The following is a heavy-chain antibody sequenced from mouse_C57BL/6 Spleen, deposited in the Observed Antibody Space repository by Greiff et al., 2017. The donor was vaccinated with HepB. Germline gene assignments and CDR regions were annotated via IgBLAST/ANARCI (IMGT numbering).Heavy chain of an antibody. Sequence: QVQLQQSGPELVKPGASVKISCKASGYAFSSSWMNWVKQRPGKGLEWIGRIYPGDGDTNYNGKFKGKATLTADKSSSTAYMQLSSLTSEDSAVYFCARLYGNHWYFDVWGTGTTVTVSS. V-gene: IGHV1-82*01. CDR3: ARLYGNHWYFDV. CDR2: IYPGDGDT. CDR1: GYAFSSSW. J-gene: IGHJ1*03. D-gene: IGHD2-1*01.